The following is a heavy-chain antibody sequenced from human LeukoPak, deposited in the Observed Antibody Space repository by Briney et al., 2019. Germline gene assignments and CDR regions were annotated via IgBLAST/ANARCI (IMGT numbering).Heavy chain of an antibody. J-gene: IGHJ6*02. CDR3: ARNNGMDV. CDR1: GGSISSSSYY. Sequence: ETLSLTCTVSGGSISSSSYYWGWTRQPPGKGLEWVANVNRDGSETYYLDSVKGRFTIPKDNAKNSLYLQMNSLRAEDTALYHCARNNGMDVWGQGTTVIVSS. CDR2: VNRDGSET. V-gene: IGHV3-7*03.